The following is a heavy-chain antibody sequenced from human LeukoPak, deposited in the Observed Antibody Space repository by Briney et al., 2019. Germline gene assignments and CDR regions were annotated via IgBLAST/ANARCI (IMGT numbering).Heavy chain of an antibody. CDR2: ISYDGSNK. D-gene: IGHD5-18*01. J-gene: IGHJ4*02. V-gene: IGHV3-30-3*01. Sequence: GGSLRLSCVASGFTFSSYNMHWVRQAPGKGLEWVAVISYDGSNKYYADSVKGRFTISRDNAKNTLYLQMNSLRAEDTAVYYCARGYFHGSIDYWGQGTLVTVSS. CDR3: ARGYFHGSIDY. CDR1: GFTFSSYN.